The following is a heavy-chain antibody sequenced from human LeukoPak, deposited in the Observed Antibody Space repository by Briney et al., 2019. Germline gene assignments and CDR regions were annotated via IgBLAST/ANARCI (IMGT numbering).Heavy chain of an antibody. CDR2: ISSSSSTI. CDR3: ARDQLVAAAGFYY. CDR1: GLTFSSYS. V-gene: IGHV3-48*04. D-gene: IGHD6-13*01. Sequence: GGSLRLFCAASGLTFSSYSMNWVRQAPGKGLEWVSYISSSSSTIYYADSVKGRFTISRDNAKNSLYLQMSSLRAEDTAVYYCARDQLVAAAGFYYWGQGTLVTVSS. J-gene: IGHJ4*02.